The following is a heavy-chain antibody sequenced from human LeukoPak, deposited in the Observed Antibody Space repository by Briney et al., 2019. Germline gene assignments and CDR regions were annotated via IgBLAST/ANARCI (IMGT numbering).Heavy chain of an antibody. CDR3: ARAPLGRDNWNDPSSFDY. CDR2: INAGNGNT. Sequence: ASVKVSCKASGYTFTSYAMHWVRQAPGQRLEWMGWINAGNGNTKYSQKFQGRVTITRDTSASTAYMELSSLRSEDTAVYYCARAPLGRDNWNDPSSFDYWGQGTLVTVSS. CDR1: GYTFTSYA. V-gene: IGHV1-3*01. J-gene: IGHJ4*02. D-gene: IGHD1-20*01.